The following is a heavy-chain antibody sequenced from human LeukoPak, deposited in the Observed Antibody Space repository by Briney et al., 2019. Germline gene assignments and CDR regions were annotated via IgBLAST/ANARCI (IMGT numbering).Heavy chain of an antibody. CDR2: FDPEDGET. J-gene: IGHJ4*02. CDR3: AVEYSSSWYKNY. Sequence: GASVKVSCKVSGYTLTELSMHWVRQAPGKGLEWMGGFDPEDGETIYAQKFQGRVTMTEDTSTDTAYMELSSLRSEDTAVYCCAVEYSSSWYKNYWGQGTLVTVSS. V-gene: IGHV1-24*01. CDR1: GYTLTELS. D-gene: IGHD6-13*01.